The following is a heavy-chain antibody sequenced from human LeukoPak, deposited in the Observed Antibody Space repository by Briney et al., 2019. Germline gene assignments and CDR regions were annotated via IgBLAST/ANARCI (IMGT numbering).Heavy chain of an antibody. J-gene: IGHJ6*03. V-gene: IGHV1-2*02. D-gene: IGHD2-2*01. CDR1: GYTYTGYY. Sequence: ASVKVSCKASGYTYTGYYIHWVRQAPGQGLEWAGWINPNSGGTNYAQKFQGRVTMTRDTSISTAYMELSRLRSDDTAVYYCARKSLGYCSSTSCYGSMDVWGKGTTVTVSS. CDR2: INPNSGGT. CDR3: ARKSLGYCSSTSCYGSMDV.